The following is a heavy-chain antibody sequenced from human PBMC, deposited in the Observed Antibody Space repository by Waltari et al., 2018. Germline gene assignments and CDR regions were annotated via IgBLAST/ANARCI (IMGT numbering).Heavy chain of an antibody. D-gene: IGHD3-10*01. V-gene: IGHV1-69*04. CDR1: GGTFSSYA. Sequence: QVQLVQSGAEVKKPGSSVKVSCKASGGTFSSYAISWVRQAPGQGLGWRGSILPILGIANYAQKFPGRVTITADKSTSTAYMELSSLRSEDTAVYYCARRPGFTMDDAFDIWGQGTMVTVSS. CDR2: ILPILGIA. J-gene: IGHJ3*02. CDR3: ARRPGFTMDDAFDI.